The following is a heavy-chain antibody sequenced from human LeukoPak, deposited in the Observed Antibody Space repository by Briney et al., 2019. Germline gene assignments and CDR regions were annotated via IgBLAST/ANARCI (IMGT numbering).Heavy chain of an antibody. Sequence: SETLSLTCTVSGYSISSGYYWGWIRQPPGRGLEWIGTIFHSGSTYSNPSLKSRVTISVDTSKNQFSLNLSSVTAADTAVYYCARVGYYPDYYMDVWGKGTTVTVSS. CDR1: GYSISSGYY. D-gene: IGHD2-21*01. CDR2: IFHSGST. V-gene: IGHV4-38-2*02. J-gene: IGHJ6*03. CDR3: ARVGYYPDYYMDV.